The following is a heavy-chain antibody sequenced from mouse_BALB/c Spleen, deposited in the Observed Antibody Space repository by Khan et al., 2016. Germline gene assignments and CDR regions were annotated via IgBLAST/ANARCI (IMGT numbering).Heavy chain of an antibody. J-gene: IGHJ2*01. V-gene: IGHV14-3*02. Sequence: VQLQQSGAELVKPGASVKLSCTASGFNIKDTYMHWVKQRPEQGLEWIGRIDPANGNTKYDPKFQGKATITADTSSNTAYLQLSSLTSEDTAVYYYARGVYGNYGLDYWCQGTTLTVSS. CDR1: GFNIKDTY. CDR3: ARGVYGNYGLDY. D-gene: IGHD2-1*01. CDR2: IDPANGNT.